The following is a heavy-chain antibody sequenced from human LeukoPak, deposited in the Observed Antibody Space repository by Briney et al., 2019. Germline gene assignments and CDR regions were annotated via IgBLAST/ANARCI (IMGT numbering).Heavy chain of an antibody. CDR2: IKQDGSEK. CDR3: ARDGQPFDS. J-gene: IGHJ4*02. CDR1: AFTFRSYW. V-gene: IGHV3-7*03. Sequence: GGSLRLSCATSAFTFRSYWISWVRQAPGKGLEWVANIKQDGSEKYYVDSVKGRFAISRDNAKKSLFLQMNSLRVEDTAVYYWARDGQPFDSWGQGALVTVSS.